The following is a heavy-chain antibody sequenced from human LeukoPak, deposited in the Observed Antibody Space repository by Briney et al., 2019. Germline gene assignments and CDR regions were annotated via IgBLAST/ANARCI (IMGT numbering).Heavy chain of an antibody. J-gene: IGHJ4*02. CDR1: VGSIRSYY. CDR2: IYYSGST. CDR3: ASTTAVRGGLRNLSFDY. V-gene: IGHV4-59*01. D-gene: IGHD3-10*01. Sequence: SETLSLTCTVSVGSIRSYYWSWIRQPPAKGREWMGYIYYSGSTNYNPSLKSQVTISVDTSKNQFSLKLSSVTAADTAVYYCASTTAVRGGLRNLSFDYWGQGTLVTVSS.